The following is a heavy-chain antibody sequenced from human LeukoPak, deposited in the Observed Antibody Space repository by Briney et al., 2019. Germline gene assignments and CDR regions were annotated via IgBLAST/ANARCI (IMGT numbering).Heavy chain of an antibody. CDR2: INHSGST. D-gene: IGHD3-22*01. V-gene: IGHV4-34*01. CDR1: GGSFSGYY. Sequence: SETLSLTCAVYGGSFSGYYWSWIRQPPGKGLEWIGEINHSGSTNYNPSLKSRVTISVDTSKNQFSLKLSSVTAADTAVYYCARAPVTGYYYDSSGYSFDYWGQGTLVTVSS. CDR3: ARAPVTGYYYDSSGYSFDY. J-gene: IGHJ4*02.